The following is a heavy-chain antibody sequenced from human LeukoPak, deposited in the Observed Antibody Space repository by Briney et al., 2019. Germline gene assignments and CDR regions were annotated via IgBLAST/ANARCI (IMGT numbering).Heavy chain of an antibody. CDR1: GGSFSGYY. CDR2: INHSGST. D-gene: IGHD6-25*01. Sequence: SETLSLTCAVYGGSFSGYYWSWIRQPPGKGLEWIGEINHSGSTNYNPSLKSRVTISVDTSKSQFSLKLSSVTAADTAVYYCALGVMAAARDDYWGQGTLVTVSS. CDR3: ALGVMAAARDDY. J-gene: IGHJ4*02. V-gene: IGHV4-34*01.